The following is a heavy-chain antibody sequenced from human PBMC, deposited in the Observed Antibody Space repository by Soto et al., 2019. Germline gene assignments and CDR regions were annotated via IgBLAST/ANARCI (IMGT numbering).Heavy chain of an antibody. V-gene: IGHV3-43*01. CDR3: AKSQPLIAVAANLDY. J-gene: IGHJ4*02. Sequence: EVQLVESGGFVVQPGGSLRLSCAASGFAFDYYSLHWVRQAPGKGLEWVSLISWDGHSTYYADSVKGRFIISRDNSKNSLYLQMNSLRSEDAAIYYCAKSQPLIAVAANLDYWGQGTLVTVSS. CDR1: GFAFDYYS. CDR2: ISWDGHST. D-gene: IGHD6-19*01.